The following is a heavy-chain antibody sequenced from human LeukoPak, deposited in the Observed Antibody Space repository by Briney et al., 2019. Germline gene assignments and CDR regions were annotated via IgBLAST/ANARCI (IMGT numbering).Heavy chain of an antibody. Sequence: PSETLSLTCTVSNSSISTYYWTWIRQTPGKGLEWIGYIDYRGSTDHNPSLKSRATISVDSSKKQFSLRVTSVTAADTAVYYCAAGAPKFLHLIYWGRGTPVTVSS. D-gene: IGHD5-24*01. CDR2: IDYRGST. CDR3: AAGAPKFLHLIY. CDR1: NSSISTYY. V-gene: IGHV4-59*01. J-gene: IGHJ4*02.